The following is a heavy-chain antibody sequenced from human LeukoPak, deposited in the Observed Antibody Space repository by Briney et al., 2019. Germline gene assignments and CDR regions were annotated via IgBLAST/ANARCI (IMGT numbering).Heavy chain of an antibody. V-gene: IGHV4-30-4*08. CDR2: IYYSGST. J-gene: IGHJ4*02. CDR3: ARSGYGACFDY. D-gene: IGHD5-12*01. Sequence: SETLSLTCTLSGGSISSGDYYWRWIRQPPGKGLEWIGYIYYSGSTYYNPSLKSRVTISVDTSKNQFSLKLSSVTAADTAVYYCARSGYGACFDYWGQGTLVTVSS. CDR1: GGSISSGDYY.